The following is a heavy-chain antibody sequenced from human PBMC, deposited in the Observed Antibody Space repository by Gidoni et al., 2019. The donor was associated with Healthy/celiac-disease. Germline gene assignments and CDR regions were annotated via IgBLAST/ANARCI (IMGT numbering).Heavy chain of an antibody. J-gene: IGHJ4*02. CDR3: ARELTVFSTTVTTGY. V-gene: IGHV3-33*01. D-gene: IGHD4-17*01. CDR2: IWYDGSNK. CDR1: GFTFSSYG. Sequence: QVQLVESGGGVVQPGRSLRLSCAASGFTFSSYGMHWVSQAPGKGLEWVAVIWYDGSNKYYADSVKGRFTISRDNSKNTLYLQMNSLRAEDTAVYYCARELTVFSTTVTTGYWGQGTLVTVSS.